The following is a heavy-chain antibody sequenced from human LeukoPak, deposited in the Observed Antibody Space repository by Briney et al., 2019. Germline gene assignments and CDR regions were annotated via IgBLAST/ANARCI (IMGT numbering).Heavy chain of an antibody. CDR2: ISAYNGNT. CDR1: GYTFTSYG. CDR3: ARDQGYDSSGYYFDY. Sequence: ASVKVSCKASGYTFTSYGISWVRQAPGQGLEWMGWISAYNGNTNYAQKLRGRVTMTADTSTSTAYMELRSLRSDDTAVYYCARDQGYDSSGYYFDYWGQGTLVTVSS. D-gene: IGHD3-22*01. J-gene: IGHJ4*02. V-gene: IGHV1-18*01.